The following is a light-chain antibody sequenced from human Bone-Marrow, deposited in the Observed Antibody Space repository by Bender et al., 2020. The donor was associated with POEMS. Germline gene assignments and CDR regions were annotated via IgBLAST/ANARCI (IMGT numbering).Light chain of an antibody. CDR2: EVT. CDR1: SSDVGSFNL. Sequence: QSALTQSASVSGSPGQSITISCTGTSSDVGSFNLVSWYQQLPGKAPKLMIYEVTKRPSGVSYRFSGSKSGNTASLTISGLQPEDESTYYCASYTSSNTLIFGGGTTVTVL. CDR3: ASYTSSNTLI. V-gene: IGLV2-14*02. J-gene: IGLJ2*01.